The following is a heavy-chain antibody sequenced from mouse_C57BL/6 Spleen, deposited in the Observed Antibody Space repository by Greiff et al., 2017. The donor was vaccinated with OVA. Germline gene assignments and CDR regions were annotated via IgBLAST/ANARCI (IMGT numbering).Heavy chain of an antibody. CDR2: ILPGSGST. CDR1: GYTFTGYW. D-gene: IGHD1-1*01. J-gene: IGHJ1*03. V-gene: IGHV1-9*01. Sequence: VQLQQSGAELMKPGASVKLSCKATGYTFTGYWIAWVKQRPGHGLEWIGEILPGSGSTNYNEKFKGKATFTADTSSNTAYMQLSSLTTEDSAIYYCASAFTTVVATDWYFDVWGTGTTVTVSS. CDR3: ASAFTTVVATDWYFDV.